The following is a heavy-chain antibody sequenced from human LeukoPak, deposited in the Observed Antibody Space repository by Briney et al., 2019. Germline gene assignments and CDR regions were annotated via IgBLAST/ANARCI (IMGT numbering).Heavy chain of an antibody. V-gene: IGHV3-30*04. J-gene: IGHJ6*03. Sequence: GGSLRLSCAASGFTFSSYVMHWVRQAPGKGLEWVAIISYDGSNEYYADSVKGRFTISRDNAKNSLYLQMNSLRAEDTAVYYCARATYYDFWSGPDYYYYMDVWGKGTTITVSS. CDR2: ISYDGSNE. D-gene: IGHD3-3*01. CDR1: GFTFSSYV. CDR3: ARATYYDFWSGPDYYYYMDV.